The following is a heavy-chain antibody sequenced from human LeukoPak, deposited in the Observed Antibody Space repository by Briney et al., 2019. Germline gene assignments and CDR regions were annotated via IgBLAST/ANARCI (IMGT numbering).Heavy chain of an antibody. CDR3: ARVPRYGDYVPPYFDY. CDR2: INPTSGGT. V-gene: IGHV1-2*02. Sequence: ASVKVSCKASGYTFTGYYLHWVRQAPGQGLEWMGWINPTSGGTNYAQKFQDRVTMTRDTSISTAYMELSRLRSDDTAVYYCARVPRYGDYVPPYFDYWGQGTLVTVSS. CDR1: GYTFTGYY. D-gene: IGHD4-17*01. J-gene: IGHJ4*02.